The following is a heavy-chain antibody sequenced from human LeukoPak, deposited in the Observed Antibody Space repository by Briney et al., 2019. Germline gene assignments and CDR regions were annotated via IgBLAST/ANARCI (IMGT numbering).Heavy chain of an antibody. J-gene: IGHJ4*02. Sequence: GGSLRLSCAASGFTFSSYSMNWVRQAPGKGLEWVSAISGSGGSTYYADSVKGRFTISRDNSKSTLYLQMNSLRAEDTAVYYCAKGLPNYYGSGSLDYWGQGTLVTVSS. CDR2: ISGSGGST. CDR3: AKGLPNYYGSGSLDY. CDR1: GFTFSSYS. D-gene: IGHD3-10*01. V-gene: IGHV3-23*01.